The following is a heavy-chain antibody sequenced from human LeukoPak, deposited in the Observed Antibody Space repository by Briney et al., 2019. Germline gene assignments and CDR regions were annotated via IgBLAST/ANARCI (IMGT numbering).Heavy chain of an antibody. J-gene: IGHJ4*02. Sequence: SETLSLTCTVSGGSISSYYWSWIRQPPGKGLEWIGYIYYSGSTNYNPSLKSRVTISVDTSKNQFSLKLSSVTAADTAVYYCARRRKMVNVLLSGGFDYWGQGTLVTVSS. V-gene: IGHV4-59*08. CDR2: IYYSGST. CDR3: ARRRKMVNVLLSGGFDY. CDR1: GGSISSYY. D-gene: IGHD2/OR15-2a*01.